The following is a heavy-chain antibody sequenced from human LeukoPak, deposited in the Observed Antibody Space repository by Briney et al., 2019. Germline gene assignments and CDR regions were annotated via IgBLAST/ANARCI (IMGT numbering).Heavy chain of an antibody. CDR3: ARHGQGASDY. V-gene: IGHV4-59*08. CDR1: GGSISSYY. CDR2: MYNSGST. D-gene: IGHD3-16*01. Sequence: SETLSLTCTVSGGSISSYYWSWIRQPPGKGLEWIGYMYNSGSTKYNPSLKSRVTILPDTPKNQFSLKLSSVTAADTAVYYCARHGQGASDYWGQGTLVTVSS. J-gene: IGHJ4*02.